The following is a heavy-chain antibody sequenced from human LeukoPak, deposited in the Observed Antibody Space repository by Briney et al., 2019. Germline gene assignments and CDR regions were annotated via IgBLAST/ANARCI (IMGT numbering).Heavy chain of an antibody. CDR2: IIPFLGTT. CDR3: TIIPNVILFTHYFEY. J-gene: IGHJ4*02. V-gene: IGHV1-69*11. D-gene: IGHD2-21*01. Sequence: GASVKVSCKASGGVFTTYAVSWVRQAPGQGLEWMGSIIPFLGTTNSAQKFQGRVTITADEPTRTAYMELTYVRSDDTAVYYCTIIPNVILFTHYFEYWGQGTLVTVSS. CDR1: GGVFTTYA.